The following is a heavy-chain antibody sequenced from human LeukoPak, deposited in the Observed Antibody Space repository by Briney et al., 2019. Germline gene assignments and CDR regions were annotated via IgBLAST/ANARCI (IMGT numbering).Heavy chain of an antibody. J-gene: IGHJ4*02. D-gene: IGHD3-22*01. CDR1: GGTFSSYA. V-gene: IGHV1-69*13. Sequence: GASVKVSCKASGGTFSSYAISWVRQAPGQGLEWMGGIIPIFGTANYAQKFQGRVTITADESTSTAYMELSSLRSEDTAVYYCAVPTYYYDSSGYYYWGQGTLVTVSS. CDR2: IIPIFGTA. CDR3: AVPTYYYDSSGYYY.